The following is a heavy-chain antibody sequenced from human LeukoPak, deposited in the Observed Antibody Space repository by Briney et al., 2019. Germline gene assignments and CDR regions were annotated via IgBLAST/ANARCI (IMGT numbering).Heavy chain of an antibody. Sequence: SQTLSLTCTVAGGSISSGDYYWSWIRQPPGKGLEWIGYIYYSGSTYYNPSLKSRVTISVDKSKNQFSLKLSSVTAADTAVYYCARQSLEYYHLFTRGAHFDYCGQGTLVTLSS. CDR1: GGSISSGDYY. CDR2: IYYSGST. D-gene: IGHD3-9*01. CDR3: ARQSLEYYHLFTRGAHFDY. J-gene: IGHJ4*02. V-gene: IGHV4-30-4*01.